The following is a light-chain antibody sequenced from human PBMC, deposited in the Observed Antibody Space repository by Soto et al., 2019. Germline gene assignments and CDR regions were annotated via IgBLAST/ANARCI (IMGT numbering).Light chain of an antibody. CDR1: QSVGNS. Sequence: ETILTQSPATLSLSPGEGATLSCRASQSVGNSLAWYQQKPGQAPRLLIYAASIRATGIPARFSGSGSGTDSTLTISSLETEDFSIYYCQQRSNWPGAFGQGTKLEIK. CDR3: QQRSNWPGA. CDR2: AAS. V-gene: IGKV3-11*01. J-gene: IGKJ2*01.